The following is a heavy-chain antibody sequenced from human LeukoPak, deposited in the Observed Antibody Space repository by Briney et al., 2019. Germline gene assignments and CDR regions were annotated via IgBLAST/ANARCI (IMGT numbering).Heavy chain of an antibody. CDR1: GFTFSNYA. J-gene: IGHJ4*02. Sequence: PGGSLRLSCAASGFTFSNYAMSWVRQAPGKGLEWVAVIWYDGSNKYYADSVKGRFTISRDNSKNTLYLQMNSLRAEDTAVYYCAAWEAGYWGQGTLVTVSS. CDR3: AAWEAGY. D-gene: IGHD6-13*01. CDR2: IWYDGSNK. V-gene: IGHV3-33*08.